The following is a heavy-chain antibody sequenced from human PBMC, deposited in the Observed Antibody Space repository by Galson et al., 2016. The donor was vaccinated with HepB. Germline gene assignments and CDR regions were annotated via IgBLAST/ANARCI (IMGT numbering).Heavy chain of an antibody. J-gene: IGHJ3*01. Sequence: ETLSLTCTVSGDSINTYYWTWIRRPPGKGLEWIGYIYNSGTTNYNPSLKSRLTISVDMSKNQFSLKLKSVTAADTAVYYCARKQLDYDVLTGLRTLDGFDLWGHGTMVTVSS. CDR1: GDSINTYY. CDR3: ARKQLDYDVLTGLRTLDGFDL. CDR2: IYNSGTT. D-gene: IGHD3-9*01. V-gene: IGHV4-59*01.